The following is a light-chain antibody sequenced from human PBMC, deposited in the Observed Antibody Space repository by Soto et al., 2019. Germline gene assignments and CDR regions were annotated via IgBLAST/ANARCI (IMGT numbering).Light chain of an antibody. Sequence: EIVLTQSPGTLSLSPGERATLSCRASQSVNSNYLAWYQRKPGQAPRLLIYGASNRATDIPYRFSASGSGTDFTLTITRLEPEDFAVYSCQPYDSSPPTFGQGTKVEIK. V-gene: IGKV3-20*01. CDR3: QPYDSSPPT. CDR2: GAS. J-gene: IGKJ1*01. CDR1: QSVNSNY.